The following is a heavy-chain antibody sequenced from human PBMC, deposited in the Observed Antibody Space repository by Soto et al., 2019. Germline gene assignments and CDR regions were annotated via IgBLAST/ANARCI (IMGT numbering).Heavy chain of an antibody. J-gene: IGHJ5*02. D-gene: IGHD2-15*01. Sequence: QVQLVESGGGVVQPGRSLRLSCAACGFTFSSYGMHWVRQAPGKGLEWVAVIWYDGSNKYYADSVKGRFTISRDNSKNTLYLQMNSLRAEDTAVYYCARAAVVVAATSPFNWFDPWGQGTLVTVSS. CDR2: IWYDGSNK. CDR1: GFTFSSYG. V-gene: IGHV3-33*01. CDR3: ARAAVVVAATSPFNWFDP.